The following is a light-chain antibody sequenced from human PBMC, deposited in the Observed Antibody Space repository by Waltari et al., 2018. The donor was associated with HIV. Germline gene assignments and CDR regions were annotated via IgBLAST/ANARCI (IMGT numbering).Light chain of an antibody. V-gene: IGKV4-1*01. Sequence: DIVMTQSTDSLTVFLGERATINCKSSQSVLYSSNNQNYLAWYQQKAGQPPKLLIYWASTRESGVPDRFSASGSGTDFSLTISSLQAEDVAVYYCQQYYSTPYTFGQGTKLEIK. J-gene: IGKJ2*01. CDR1: QSVLYSSNNQNY. CDR3: QQYYSTPYT. CDR2: WAS.